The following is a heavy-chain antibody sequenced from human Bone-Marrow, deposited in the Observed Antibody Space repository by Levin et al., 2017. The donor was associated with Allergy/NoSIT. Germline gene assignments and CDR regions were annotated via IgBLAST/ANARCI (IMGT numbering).Heavy chain of an antibody. D-gene: IGHD1-26*01. Sequence: HAGGSLRLSCAASGFTFSTFWMHWVRQAPGKGLVWVSRIKGDGSSRSYADPVKGRFTISRDNAKNTLYLEMNSLRVEDTAVYYCAMSYSGGNPNSLHHWGQGTLVTVSS. CDR1: GFTFSTFW. J-gene: IGHJ4*02. V-gene: IGHV3-74*01. CDR3: AMSYSGGNPNSLHH. CDR2: IKGDGSSR.